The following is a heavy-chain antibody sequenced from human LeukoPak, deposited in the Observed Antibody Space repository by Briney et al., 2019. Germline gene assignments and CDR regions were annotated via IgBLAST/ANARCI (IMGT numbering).Heavy chain of an antibody. CDR1: GFTFSNYW. CDR3: SRLSLLPYSSGYYDY. J-gene: IGHJ4*02. D-gene: IGHD6-19*01. CDR2: IHYNGAT. V-gene: IGHV4-39*01. Sequence: GSLRLSCAVSGFTFSNYWMSWVRQSPGKGLEWIAIIHYNGATYYNPSLRSRVLISADTSKNQFSLTLNSVAAADTAVYYCSRLSLLPYSSGYYDYWGQGTLVTVSS.